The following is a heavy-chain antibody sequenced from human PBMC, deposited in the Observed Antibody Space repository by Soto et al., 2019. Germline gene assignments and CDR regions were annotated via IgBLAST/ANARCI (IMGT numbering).Heavy chain of an antibody. V-gene: IGHV4-59*01. Sequence: SETLSLTCTVSGGSISSYYWSWIRQPPGKGLEWIGYIYYSGSTNYNPSLKSRVTISVDTSKNQFSLKLSSVTAADTAVYYCARAMADTIYYYYYYMDVWGKGTTVTVSS. CDR2: IYYSGST. CDR1: GGSISSYY. D-gene: IGHD3-10*01. J-gene: IGHJ6*03. CDR3: ARAMADTIYYYYYYMDV.